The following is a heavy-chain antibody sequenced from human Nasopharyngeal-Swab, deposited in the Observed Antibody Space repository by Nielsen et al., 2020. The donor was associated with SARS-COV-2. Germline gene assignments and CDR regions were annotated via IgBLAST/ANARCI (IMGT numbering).Heavy chain of an antibody. J-gene: IGHJ3*02. V-gene: IGHV1-24*01. CDR3: ATQKLWSSGFDI. CDR1: GYTLTESS. D-gene: IGHD3-10*01. CDR2: VDPEDGER. Sequence: ASVKVSCKVSGYTLTESSMHWVRQAPGKGLEWMGGVDPEDGERFSAQRFQGRVTMTEDTSTDTAYMELSSLRSEDTAVYYCATQKLWSSGFDIWGQGTMVTVSS.